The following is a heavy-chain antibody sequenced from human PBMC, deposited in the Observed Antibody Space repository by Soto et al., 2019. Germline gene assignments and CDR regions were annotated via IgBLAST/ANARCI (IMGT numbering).Heavy chain of an antibody. D-gene: IGHD5-18*01. V-gene: IGHV4-39*01. J-gene: IGHJ6*02. CDR2: IYYSGST. CDR3: ACIFSGGYGYGFYYYGMDV. Sequence: SETLSLTCTVSGGSISSSSYYWGWVRQPPGKGLEWIGSIYYSGSTYYNPSLKSRVTISVDTSKNQFSLKLSSVTAADTAVYYCACIFSGGYGYGFYYYGMDVWGQGTTVT. CDR1: GGSISSSSYY.